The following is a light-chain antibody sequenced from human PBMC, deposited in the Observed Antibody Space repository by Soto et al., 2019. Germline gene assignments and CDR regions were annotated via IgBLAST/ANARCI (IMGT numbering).Light chain of an antibody. CDR1: QSISSW. V-gene: IGKV1-5*01. J-gene: IGKJ2*01. CDR2: DAS. CDR3: QQYNSYRYT. Sequence: DIQMTQSPSTLSASVGDRVTITCRASQSISSWLAWYQQKPGKAPKLLIYDASSLESGLPSRFSGSGSGTEFPLTISSLQPDDFATYYCQQYNSYRYTFGQGTKLEIK.